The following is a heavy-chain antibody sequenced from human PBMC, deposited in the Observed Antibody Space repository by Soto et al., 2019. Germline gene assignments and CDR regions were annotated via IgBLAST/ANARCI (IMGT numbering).Heavy chain of an antibody. Sequence: QVQLQESGPGLVKPSGTLSLACAVSGGSISSSNWWSWVRQPPGKGLEWIGEIYHSGSTNYNPSLKSRVTISVDKSKNQFSLKLSSVTAADTAVYYCARAGDFWSGYYFRWFDPWGQGTLVTVSS. CDR3: ARAGDFWSGYYFRWFDP. CDR2: IYHSGST. CDR1: GGSISSSNW. J-gene: IGHJ5*02. D-gene: IGHD3-3*01. V-gene: IGHV4-4*02.